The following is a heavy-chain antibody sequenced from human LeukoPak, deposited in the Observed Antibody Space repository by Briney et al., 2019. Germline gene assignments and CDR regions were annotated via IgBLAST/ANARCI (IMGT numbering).Heavy chain of an antibody. CDR2: IYYSGST. J-gene: IGHJ4*02. Sequence: KPSETLSLTCTVSGGSISSYYWNWIRQRPGKGLEWIGYIYYSGSTNYNPSLKSRVTISVDTSKNQFSLKLSSVTAADTAAYYCARANYGSGNYVDKWGQGTLVTVSS. D-gene: IGHD3-10*01. CDR3: ARANYGSGNYVDK. CDR1: GGSISSYY. V-gene: IGHV4-59*12.